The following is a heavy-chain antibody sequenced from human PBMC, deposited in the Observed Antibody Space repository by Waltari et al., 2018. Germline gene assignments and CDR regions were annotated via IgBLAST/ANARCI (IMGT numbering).Heavy chain of an antibody. CDR1: GDYISTSRHY. D-gene: IGHD4-17*01. J-gene: IGHJ4*02. CDR3: ARLGDYGDYGRSDH. V-gene: IGHV4-39*07. CDR2: IYYRGNT. Sequence: QLQLQESGPGLVKPSESLSLTCSVSGDYISTSRHYWGWIRQPPGQRLEWIGSIYYRGNTYYTPSLKSGVIISIDTSENQFSLKLSSLTAADTAMYFCARLGDYGDYGRSDHWGQGTLVTVSS.